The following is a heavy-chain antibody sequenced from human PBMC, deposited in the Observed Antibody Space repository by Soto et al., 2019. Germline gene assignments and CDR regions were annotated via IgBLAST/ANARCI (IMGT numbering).Heavy chain of an antibody. J-gene: IGHJ4*02. CDR2: INPSGGST. CDR3: ARDRTPVVRYFDW. V-gene: IGHV1-46*01. CDR1: GSTFTSDY. D-gene: IGHD3-9*01. Sequence: ASVTVSWTASGSTFTSDYMRWVRQAPGQGLEWMGIINPSGGSTSYAQRFQGRVTMTRDTSTSTVYMELSSLRSEDTAVYYCARDRTPVVRYFDWWGQGTLVTVSS.